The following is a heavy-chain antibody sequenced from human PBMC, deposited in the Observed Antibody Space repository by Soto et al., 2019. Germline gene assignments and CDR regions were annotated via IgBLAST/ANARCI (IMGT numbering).Heavy chain of an antibody. V-gene: IGHV1-18*04. Sequence: QVQLVQSGAEVKKPGASVKVSCKASGYTFSSNGVSWVRQAPGQGLEWMGWISTFNGNAHYAQKFQGRVTMTTDTSTETAYMGPGELNPGHPAVYYLSEPNRYNRCLFRFWGQGNPG. D-gene: IGHD1-1*01. CDR1: GYTFSSNG. CDR3: SEPNRYNRCLFRF. J-gene: IGHJ4*02. CDR2: ISTFNGNA.